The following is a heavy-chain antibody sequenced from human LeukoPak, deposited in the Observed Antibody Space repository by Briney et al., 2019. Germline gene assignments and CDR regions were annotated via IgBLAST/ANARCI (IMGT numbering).Heavy chain of an antibody. CDR2: ISPRSGLP. V-gene: IGHV1-69*01. D-gene: IGHD3-10*01. CDR1: GGSFTTYA. J-gene: IGHJ2*01. CDR3: ARRRASGSYFNTIWVFDL. Sequence: SVKVSCNASGGSFTTYAVSWARQAPRQGREWRGGISPRSGLPSYAKRLKGRVTITAGESTGTAFMEKSRLRFDDSAVFYCARRRASGSYFNTIWVFDLWGRGTLVTVSS.